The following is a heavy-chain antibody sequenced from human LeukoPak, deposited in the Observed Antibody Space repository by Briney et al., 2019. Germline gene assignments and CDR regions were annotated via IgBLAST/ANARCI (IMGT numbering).Heavy chain of an antibody. CDR1: GGSLINYY. J-gene: IGHJ4*02. Sequence: SETLSLTCTVSGGSLINYYWSWIRLTPGKGLEWIAYAYHTGHTHYNPSLKSRATISLDTSKNQVSLKVNSVTAADTAVYYCARHPFSAPFDYWGQGTLVTVSS. V-gene: IGHV4-59*08. CDR3: ARHPFSAPFDY. D-gene: IGHD6-19*01. CDR2: AYHTGHT.